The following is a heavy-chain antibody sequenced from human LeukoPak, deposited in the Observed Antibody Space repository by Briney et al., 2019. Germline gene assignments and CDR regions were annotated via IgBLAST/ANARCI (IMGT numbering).Heavy chain of an antibody. J-gene: IGHJ6*02. V-gene: IGHV3-30*02. Sequence: GGSLRLSCATSGFTFSSYGIHWVRQAPGKGLEWVTFIYYDGSNKYYADSVKGRFTISRDNSKNTMYLQMHSLRAEDTAVYYCAKEPYTSDTYVYAMDVWGQGTTVTVSS. CDR2: IYYDGSNK. CDR3: AKEPYTSDTYVYAMDV. CDR1: GFTFSSYG. D-gene: IGHD6-19*01.